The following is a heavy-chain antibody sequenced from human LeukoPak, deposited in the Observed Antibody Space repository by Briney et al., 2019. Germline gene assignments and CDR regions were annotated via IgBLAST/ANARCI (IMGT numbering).Heavy chain of an antibody. CDR1: GGSISSGGYY. D-gene: IGHD5-18*01. V-gene: IGHV4-31*03. Sequence: SSQTLSLTCTVSGGSISSGGYYWSWIRQHPGKGLEWIGYIYYSGSTYYNPSLKSRVTISEDTSKNQFSLNLTSVTAADTAVYYCTTKWIQPKKPAGSFDPWGQGTLVTVSS. J-gene: IGHJ5*02. CDR2: IYYSGST. CDR3: TTKWIQPKKPAGSFDP.